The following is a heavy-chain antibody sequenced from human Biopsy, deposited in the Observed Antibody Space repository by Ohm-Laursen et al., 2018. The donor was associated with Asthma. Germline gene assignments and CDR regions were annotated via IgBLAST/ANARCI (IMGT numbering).Heavy chain of an antibody. CDR1: GFSFSEFV. D-gene: IGHD3-3*01. CDR2: ISYDGSTK. V-gene: IGHV3-30*18. J-gene: IGHJ3*02. Sequence: SLRLSCAASGFSFSEFVMHWVRQAPGKGLEWVAVISYDGSTKYYADSVKGRFTISRDNSKNTLYLQMNSLRAEDTAVYYCAKERYYDFWSGNPIWGQGTRVTVSS. CDR3: AKERYYDFWSGNPI.